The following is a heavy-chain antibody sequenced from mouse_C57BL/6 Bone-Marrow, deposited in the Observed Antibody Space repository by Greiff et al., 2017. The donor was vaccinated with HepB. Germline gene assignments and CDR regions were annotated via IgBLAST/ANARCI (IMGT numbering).Heavy chain of an antibody. Sequence: VKLMESGPGLVAPAQCLSITCTVSGFSLTSYAISWVRQPPGKGLEWLGVIWTGGGTNYNSALKSRLSISKDNYKSKVFLKMNSLQTDDTATYYCARNFYYNNGYAMDYWGQGTSVTVSS. CDR3: ARNFYYNNGYAMDY. D-gene: IGHD2-5*01. J-gene: IGHJ4*01. CDR1: GFSLTSYA. V-gene: IGHV2-9-1*01. CDR2: IWTGGGT.